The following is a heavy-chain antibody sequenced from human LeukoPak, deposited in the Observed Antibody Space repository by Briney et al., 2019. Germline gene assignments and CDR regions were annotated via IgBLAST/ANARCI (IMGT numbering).Heavy chain of an antibody. J-gene: IGHJ4*02. V-gene: IGHV3-74*01. D-gene: IGHD6-6*01. Sequence: GGSLRLSCAASGFTFSTYLMHWVRQAPGKGLVWVSRISPTGSTTSYADSVKGRFTVSRDNAKNTLYLQVNNLRAEDTAVYYCARGPNSNWSGLDFWGQGTLLTVSS. CDR2: ISPTGSTT. CDR1: GFTFSTYL. CDR3: ARGPNSNWSGLDF.